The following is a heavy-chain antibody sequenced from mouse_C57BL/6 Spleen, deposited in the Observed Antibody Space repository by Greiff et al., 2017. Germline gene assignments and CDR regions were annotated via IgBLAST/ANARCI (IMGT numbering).Heavy chain of an antibody. D-gene: IGHD2-12*01. J-gene: IGHJ2*01. V-gene: IGHV14-4*01. CDR1: GFNIKDDY. CDR2: IDPENGDT. Sequence: EVKLVESGAELVRPGASVKLSCTASGFNIKDDYMYWVKQRPEQGLEWIGWIDPENGDTEYASKFQGKATITTDTSSNTAYLQLSSLTSEDTAVYYCTTGIRRSGYWGQGTTLTVSS. CDR3: TTGIRRSGY.